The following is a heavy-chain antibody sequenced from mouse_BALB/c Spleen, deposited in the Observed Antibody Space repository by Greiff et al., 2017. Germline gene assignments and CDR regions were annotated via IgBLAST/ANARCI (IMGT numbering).Heavy chain of an antibody. D-gene: IGHD1-1*01. Sequence: VQLQQSGPELVKPGASVKMSCKASGYTFTSYVMHWVKQKPGQGLEWIGYINPYNDGTKYNEKFKGKATLTSDKSSSTAYMELSSLTSEDSAVYYCARGYYYGSSYWYFDVWGAGTTVTVSS. CDR1: GYTFTSYV. CDR3: ARGYYYGSSYWYFDV. J-gene: IGHJ1*01. CDR2: INPYNDGT. V-gene: IGHV1-14*01.